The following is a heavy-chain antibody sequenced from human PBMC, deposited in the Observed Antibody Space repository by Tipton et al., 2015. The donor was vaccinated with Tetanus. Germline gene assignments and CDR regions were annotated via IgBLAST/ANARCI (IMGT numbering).Heavy chain of an antibody. Sequence: TLSLTCAVSGGSFSSFYWSWIRQPPGKGLEWIGEINHRGGTSYTPSLKSRVTISVDTSKNQFSLNMTSVTAADTAVYYCARTAENWFDPWGQGTLVTVSS. V-gene: IGHV4-34*01. CDR2: INHRGGT. CDR3: ARTAENWFDP. CDR1: GGSFSSFY. J-gene: IGHJ5*02. D-gene: IGHD2-21*02.